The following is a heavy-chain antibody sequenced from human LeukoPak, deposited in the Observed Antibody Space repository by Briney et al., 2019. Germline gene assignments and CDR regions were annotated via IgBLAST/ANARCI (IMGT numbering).Heavy chain of an antibody. D-gene: IGHD2-15*01. V-gene: IGHV4-59*01. CDR3: ARVTPNIVVSAFDI. J-gene: IGHJ3*02. CDR2: IYYSGST. CDR1: GGSISSYY. Sequence: SETLSLTCTVSGGSISSYYWSWIRQPPGKGLEWIGYIYYSGSTNYNPSLKSRVTISVDTSKNQFSLKLSSVTAADTAVYYCARVTPNIVVSAFDIWGQGTMVTVSS.